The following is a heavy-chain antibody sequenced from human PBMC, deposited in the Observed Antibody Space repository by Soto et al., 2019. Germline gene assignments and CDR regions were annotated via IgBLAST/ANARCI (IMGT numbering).Heavy chain of an antibody. Sequence: SETLSLTCTVSGGSISSSSYFWGWIRQPPGKGLEWIGSMYYSGTTYYNPSLKSRVTMSVDTSKNQFSLKLTSVTAVDTAVYYCARREIQDPIDYWGQGTLVTVSS. J-gene: IGHJ4*02. CDR3: ARREIQDPIDY. V-gene: IGHV4-39*07. D-gene: IGHD1-26*01. CDR1: GGSISSSSYF. CDR2: MYYSGTT.